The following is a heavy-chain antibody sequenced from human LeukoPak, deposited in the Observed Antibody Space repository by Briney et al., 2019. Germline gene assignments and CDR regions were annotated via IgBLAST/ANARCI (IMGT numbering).Heavy chain of an antibody. J-gene: IGHJ6*02. CDR1: GYTFTSYD. CDR2: MNPNSGNT. D-gene: IGHD3-10*01. CDR3: ARLNMVRGVYYYYGMDV. Sequence: ASVKVSCKASGYTFTSYDINWVRQATGQGLDGMGWMNPNSGNTGYAQKFQGRVTMTRNTSISTAYMELSSLRSEDTAVYYCARLNMVRGVYYYYGMDVWGQGTTVTVSS. V-gene: IGHV1-8*01.